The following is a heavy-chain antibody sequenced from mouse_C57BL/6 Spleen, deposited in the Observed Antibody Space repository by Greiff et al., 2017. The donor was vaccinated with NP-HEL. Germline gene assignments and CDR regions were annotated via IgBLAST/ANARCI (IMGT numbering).Heavy chain of an antibody. J-gene: IGHJ4*01. CDR1: GFSLTSYG. CDR2: IWSGGST. CDR3: AKNQYYYAMDY. V-gene: IGHV2-4*01. Sequence: VQLQESGPGLVQPSQCLSITCTVSGFSLTSYGVHWVRQPPGKGLEWLGVIWSGGSTDYNAAFISRLSISKDNSKSQVFYKMNSQQADDTAIYYCAKNQYYYAMDYWGQGTSVTVSS.